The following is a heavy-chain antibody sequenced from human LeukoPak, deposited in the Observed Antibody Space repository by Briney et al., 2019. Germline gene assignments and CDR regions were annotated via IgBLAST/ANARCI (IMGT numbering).Heavy chain of an antibody. Sequence: GASVKVSCKASGYIFTSYFMHWVRQAPGQGLEWMGIINPSGGSTSYAQKFQGRVTMTRDTSTSTVYMELSSLRSEDTAVYHCARDLSYDYDGSGYYGYWGQGTLVTVSS. CDR2: INPSGGST. D-gene: IGHD3-22*01. CDR1: GYIFTSYF. J-gene: IGHJ4*02. CDR3: ARDLSYDYDGSGYYGY. V-gene: IGHV1-46*01.